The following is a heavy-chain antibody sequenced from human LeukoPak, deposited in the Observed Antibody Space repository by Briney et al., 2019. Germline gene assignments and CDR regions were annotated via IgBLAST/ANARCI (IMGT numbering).Heavy chain of an antibody. Sequence: GGSLRLSCAASGFTFSSYAMSWVRQAPGKGLEWVSAISGSGGSTYYADSVKGRFTISRDNAKNTLYLQMNSLRAEDTAVYYCARGPRIAAAGPQEEYFQHWGQGTLVTVSS. D-gene: IGHD6-13*01. J-gene: IGHJ1*01. CDR3: ARGPRIAAAGPQEEYFQH. V-gene: IGHV3-23*01. CDR2: ISGSGGST. CDR1: GFTFSSYA.